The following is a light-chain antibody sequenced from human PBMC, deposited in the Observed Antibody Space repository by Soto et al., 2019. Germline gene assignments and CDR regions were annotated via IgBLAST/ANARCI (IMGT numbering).Light chain of an antibody. CDR2: GTS. CDR1: QSVSSY. V-gene: IGKV3-20*01. CDR3: QQSDT. Sequence: EIVLTQSPATLSLSPGERATLSCRASQSVSSYLAWYQQKPGQAPRLLIYGTSSRATGIPDRFSGSGSGTDFTLTISRLEPEDFAVYYCQQSDTVGQGTRLEIK. J-gene: IGKJ5*01.